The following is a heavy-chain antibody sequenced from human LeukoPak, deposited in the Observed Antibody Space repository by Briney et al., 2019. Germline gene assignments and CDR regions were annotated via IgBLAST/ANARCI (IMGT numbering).Heavy chain of an antibody. CDR2: ISGIGGST. D-gene: IGHD6-13*01. CDR3: ARDAAASYYFDY. J-gene: IGHJ4*02. CDR1: GFTFSSYA. V-gene: IGHV3-23*01. Sequence: GGSLGLSCATSGFTFSSYAMSWVRQAPGKGLEWVSVISGIGGSTYYADSVKGRFTISRDNSKSTLYLHMNSLRAEDTAIYYCARDAAASYYFDYWGQGTLVTVSS.